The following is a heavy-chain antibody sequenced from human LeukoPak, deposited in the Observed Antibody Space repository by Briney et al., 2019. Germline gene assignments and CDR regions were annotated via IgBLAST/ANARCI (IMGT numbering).Heavy chain of an antibody. V-gene: IGHV3-49*03. J-gene: IGHJ6*03. D-gene: IGHD3-22*01. CDR1: GFTFGDYA. CDR2: IRSKAYGGTT. Sequence: GGSLRLSCTASGFTFGDYAMSWFRQAPGKGLEWVGFIRSKAYGGTTEYAASVKGRFTISRDDSKSIAYLQMNSLKTEDTAVYYCTRDLAYYDSSGYYYEAYYMDVWSKGTTVTVSS. CDR3: TRDLAYYDSSGYYYEAYYMDV.